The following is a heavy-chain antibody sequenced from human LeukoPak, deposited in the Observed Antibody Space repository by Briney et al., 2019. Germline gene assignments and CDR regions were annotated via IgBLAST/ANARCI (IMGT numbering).Heavy chain of an antibody. D-gene: IGHD1-26*01. CDR3: ARLGGSYYADFDY. V-gene: IGHV4-39*01. J-gene: IGHJ4*02. Sequence: NPSETLSLACTVSGGSISSSSYYWGWIRQPPGKGLEWIGSIYYSGSTYYNPSLKSRVTISVDTSKNQFSLKLSSVTAADTAVYYCARLGGSYYADFDYWGQGTLVTVSS. CDR1: GGSISSSSYY. CDR2: IYYSGST.